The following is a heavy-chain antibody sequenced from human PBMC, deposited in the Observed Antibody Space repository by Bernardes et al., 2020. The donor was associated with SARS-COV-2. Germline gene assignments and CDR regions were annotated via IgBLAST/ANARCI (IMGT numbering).Heavy chain of an antibody. CDR1: GYTFTGYY. V-gene: IGHV1-2*02. D-gene: IGHD6-13*01. Sequence: ASVKVSCKASGYTFTGYYMHWVRQAPGQGLEWMGWINPNSGGTNYAQKFQGRVTMTRDTSISTAYMELSRLRSDDTAVYYCARFIAAAGMMFDPWGQGTLVTVSS. J-gene: IGHJ5*02. CDR2: INPNSGGT. CDR3: ARFIAAAGMMFDP.